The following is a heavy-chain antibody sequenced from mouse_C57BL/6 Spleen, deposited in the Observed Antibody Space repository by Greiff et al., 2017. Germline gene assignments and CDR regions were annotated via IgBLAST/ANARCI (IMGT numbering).Heavy chain of an antibody. CDR3: ARQAHPITTVVATGYFDV. CDR2: ISGGGGNT. D-gene: IGHD1-1*01. J-gene: IGHJ1*03. CDR1: GFTFSSYT. V-gene: IGHV5-9*01. Sequence: VKLVESGGGLVKPGGSLKLSCAASGFTFSSYTMSWVRQTPEKRLEWVATISGGGGNTYYPDSVKGRFTISRDNAKNTLYLQMSSLRSEDTALYYCARQAHPITTVVATGYFDVWGTGTTVTVSS.